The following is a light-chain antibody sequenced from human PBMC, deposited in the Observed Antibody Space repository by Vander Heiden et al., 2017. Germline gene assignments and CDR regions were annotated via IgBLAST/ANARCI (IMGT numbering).Light chain of an antibody. V-gene: IGLV2-23*01. Sequence: QSALTPPASVSGSPGPSLTLSCIGTSSDVGRYNLVSWYQQHPGKAPKLIIYEDSKRPSGVSNRFSGSKSGNTASLTISGLQAEDEADYYGGSYAGSSVVFGGGTKLTVL. CDR2: EDS. J-gene: IGLJ2*01. CDR1: SSDVGRYNL. CDR3: GSYAGSSVV.